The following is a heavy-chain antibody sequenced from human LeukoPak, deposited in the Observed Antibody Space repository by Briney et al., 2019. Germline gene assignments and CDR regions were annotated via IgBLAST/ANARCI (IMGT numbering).Heavy chain of an antibody. D-gene: IGHD3-22*01. J-gene: IGHJ6*03. CDR2: ISGSGGST. CDR3: AKDLRITMIVAPLLYMDV. V-gene: IGHV3-23*01. CDR1: GFTFSSYG. Sequence: PGGTLRLSCAASGFTFSSYGMSWVRQAPGKGLEWVSAISGSGGSTYYADSVKGRFTISRDNSKNTLYLQMNSLRAEDTAVYYCAKDLRITMIVAPLLYMDVWGKGTTVTISS.